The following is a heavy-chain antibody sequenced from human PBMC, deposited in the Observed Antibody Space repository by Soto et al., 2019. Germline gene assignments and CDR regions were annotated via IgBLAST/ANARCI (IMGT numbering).Heavy chain of an antibody. Sequence: AASGFTFSPFWMHWVRQVPGKGPVWVSRINSDGNSTSYADSVKGRFTISRDNAKNTLYLQMNSLRAEDTAVYYCARGSNHFDYCGQGTLVTVSS. CDR3: ARGSNHFDY. J-gene: IGHJ4*02. D-gene: IGHD4-4*01. CDR2: INSDGNST. V-gene: IGHV3-74*01. CDR1: GFTFSPFW.